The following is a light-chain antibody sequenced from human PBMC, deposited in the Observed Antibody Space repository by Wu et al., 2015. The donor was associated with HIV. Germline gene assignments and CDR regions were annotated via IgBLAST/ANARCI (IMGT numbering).Light chain of an antibody. CDR2: DAS. V-gene: IGKV3-11*01. Sequence: EIVLTQSPATLSFSPGERATLFCRASQSVSGTLAWYQQKLGQAPRLLIYDASNRATGIPDRFSGGGSVTDFTLTIDSLEPEDSAVYYCQQYGSSLFTFGPGTKVDIK. J-gene: IGKJ3*01. CDR1: QSVSGT. CDR3: QQYGSSLFT.